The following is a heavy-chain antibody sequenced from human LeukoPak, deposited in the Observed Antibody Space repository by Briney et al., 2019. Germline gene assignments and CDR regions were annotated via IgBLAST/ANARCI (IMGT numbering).Heavy chain of an antibody. CDR3: ARDGAAAAGTFDY. Sequence: GGSLRLSCAASGFTFNNYAMSWVRQAPGKGLEWVSVIYSGGSTYYADSVKGRFTISRDNSKNTLYLQMNSLRAEDTAVYYCARDGAAAAGTFDYWGQGTLVTVSS. CDR2: IYSGGST. CDR1: GFTFNNYA. D-gene: IGHD6-13*01. V-gene: IGHV3-53*01. J-gene: IGHJ4*02.